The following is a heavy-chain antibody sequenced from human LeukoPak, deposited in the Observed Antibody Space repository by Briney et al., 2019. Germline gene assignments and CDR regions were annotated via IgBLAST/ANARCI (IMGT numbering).Heavy chain of an antibody. V-gene: IGHV3-7*05. CDR2: IKLDGTEK. D-gene: IGHD3-16*01. J-gene: IGHJ4*01. CDR3: ASDRFYFGV. CDR1: GFTSSSYW. Sequence: GGSLRLSCAAPGFTSSSYWMHWVRQAPGKGLEWVANIKLDGTEKYYVDSVKGRFTISRDNAKNSLYLQMNSLRAEDTAVYYCASDRFYFGVWGQGTLVTVSS.